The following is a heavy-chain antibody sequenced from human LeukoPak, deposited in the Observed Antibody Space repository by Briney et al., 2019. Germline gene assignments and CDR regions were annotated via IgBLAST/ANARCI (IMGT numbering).Heavy chain of an antibody. D-gene: IGHD3-10*01. V-gene: IGHV4-59*08. CDR2: IYYSGST. J-gene: IGHJ5*02. Sequence: SETLSLTCTVSGGSISSYYWSWIRQPPGKGLEWIGYIYYSGSTNYNPSLKSRVTISVDTSKNQFSLKLSSVTAADTAVYYCARSQVFGWFDPWGQGTLVTVSS. CDR1: GGSISSYY. CDR3: ARSQVFGWFDP.